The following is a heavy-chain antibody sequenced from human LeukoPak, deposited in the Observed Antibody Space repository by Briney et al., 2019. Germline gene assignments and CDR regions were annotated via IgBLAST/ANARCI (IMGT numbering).Heavy chain of an antibody. J-gene: IGHJ4*02. CDR2: IRYDGSNK. Sequence: PGGSLRLSCAASGFTFNTYGMHWVRQAPGKGLEWVAFIRYDGSNKYYADSVKGRFTISRDNSKNTLYLQMNSLRAEDTAVYYCAKDGDYYGSGSSLDYWGQGTLVTVSS. CDR1: GFTFNTYG. CDR3: AKDGDYYGSGSSLDY. V-gene: IGHV3-30*02. D-gene: IGHD3-10*01.